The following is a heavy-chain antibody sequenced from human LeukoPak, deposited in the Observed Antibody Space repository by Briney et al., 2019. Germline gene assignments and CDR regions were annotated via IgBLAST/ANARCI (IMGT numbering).Heavy chain of an antibody. J-gene: IGHJ4*02. Sequence: PSETLSLTCAVYGGSFSGYYWSWIRQPPGKGLEWIGEINHSGSTNYSPSLKSRVTISVDTSKNQFSLKLSSVTAADTAVYYCARGRGYSYGPTNFDYWGQGTLVTVSS. V-gene: IGHV4-34*01. CDR1: GGSFSGYY. D-gene: IGHD5-18*01. CDR3: ARGRGYSYGPTNFDY. CDR2: INHSGST.